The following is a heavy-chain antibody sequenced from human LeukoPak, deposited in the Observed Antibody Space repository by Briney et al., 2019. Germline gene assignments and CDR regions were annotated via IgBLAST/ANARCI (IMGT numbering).Heavy chain of an antibody. Sequence: PSETLPLTCTVSGGSFSSYYWSWIRQPPEKGLEWIGYIYYSGSTNYNPSLKSRVTISLDTSKNQFSLKLSSVTAADTAVYYCARSELLWFGGVNSGFDYWGQGTLVTVSS. D-gene: IGHD3-10*01. V-gene: IGHV4-59*01. CDR2: IYYSGST. CDR1: GGSFSSYY. J-gene: IGHJ4*02. CDR3: ARSELLWFGGVNSGFDY.